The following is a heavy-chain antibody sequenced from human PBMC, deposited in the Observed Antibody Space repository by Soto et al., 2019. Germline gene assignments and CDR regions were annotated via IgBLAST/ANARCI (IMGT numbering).Heavy chain of an antibody. CDR2: INPSGGST. CDR3: ARSQVGRTLDV. Sequence: VKVSCKASRYTFTNFYIHWLRQAPGQGLEWMGIINPSGGSTTYPQKFQGRVTMTRDTSTSTVHMELITPRSEDTAVYYCARSQVGRTLDVWGPGTTVTVSS. CDR1: RYTFTNFY. V-gene: IGHV1-46*01. D-gene: IGHD1-26*01. J-gene: IGHJ6*02.